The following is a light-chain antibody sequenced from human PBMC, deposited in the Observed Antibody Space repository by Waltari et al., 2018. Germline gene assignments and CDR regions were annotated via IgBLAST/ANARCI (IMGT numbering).Light chain of an antibody. Sequence: SSNIGSNTVNWYQQFPGTAPKLLMFNDDQRASGVPGRFSGSRSVTSASLAISGLQSEDEATYYCAAWDDTLKGLFGGGTTLTVL. J-gene: IGLJ3*02. CDR2: NDD. CDR3: AAWDDTLKGL. V-gene: IGLV1-44*01. CDR1: SSNIGSNT.